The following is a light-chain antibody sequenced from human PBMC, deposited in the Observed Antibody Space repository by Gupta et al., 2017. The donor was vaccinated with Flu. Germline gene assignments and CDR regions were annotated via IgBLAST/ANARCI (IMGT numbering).Light chain of an antibody. CDR3: HQDDLSPKT. CDR1: QSLSSTY. J-gene: IGKJ1*01. CDR2: GAS. V-gene: IGKV3-20*01. Sequence: EVVLTQSPGTLSLSPGERVTLSCRASQSLSSTYVAWYQQKPGQSPKLLIFGASNSATGTPDRFSGGGSGTDFTLTISRLEPEDFAVYYCHQDDLSPKTFGQGTKVEV.